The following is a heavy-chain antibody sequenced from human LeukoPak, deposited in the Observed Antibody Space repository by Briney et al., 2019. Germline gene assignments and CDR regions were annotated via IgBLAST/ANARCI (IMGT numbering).Heavy chain of an antibody. CDR2: ISAYNGNT. CDR3: ARDRPGTSDARVVFDY. Sequence: GASVKVSCKASGYTFTSYGISWVRQAPGQGLERMGWISAYNGNTNYAQKLQGRVTMTTDTSTSTAYMELRSLRSDDTAVYYCARDRPGTSDARVVFDYWGQGTLVTVSS. D-gene: IGHD1-1*01. V-gene: IGHV1-18*01. J-gene: IGHJ4*02. CDR1: GYTFTSYG.